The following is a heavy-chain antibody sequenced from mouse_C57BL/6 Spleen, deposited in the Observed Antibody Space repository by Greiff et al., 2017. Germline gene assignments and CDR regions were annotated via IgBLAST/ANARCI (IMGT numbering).Heavy chain of an antibody. J-gene: IGHJ1*03. Sequence: DVHLVESGGGLVQPGGSLKLSCAASGFTFSDYYMYWVRQTPEKRLEWVAYISNGGGSTYYPDTVKGRFTISRDNAKNTLYLQMSRLKSEDTAMYYCARPHYYGSSPYWYFDVWGTGTTVTVSS. CDR3: ARPHYYGSSPYWYFDV. V-gene: IGHV5-12*01. CDR1: GFTFSDYY. CDR2: ISNGGGST. D-gene: IGHD1-1*01.